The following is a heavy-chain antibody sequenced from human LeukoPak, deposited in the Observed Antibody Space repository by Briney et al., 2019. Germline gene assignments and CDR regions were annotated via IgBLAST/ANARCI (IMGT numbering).Heavy chain of an antibody. CDR1: GFTFSSYS. Sequence: GGSLRLSCAASGFTFSSYSMNWVRQAPGKGLEWVSSISSSSSYIYYADSVKGRFTISRDNAKNSLYLQMNSLRAEDTAVYYCARDAGDSGYDYFDYWGQGTLVTVSS. J-gene: IGHJ4*02. CDR2: ISSSSSYI. V-gene: IGHV3-21*01. CDR3: ARDAGDSGYDYFDY. D-gene: IGHD5-12*01.